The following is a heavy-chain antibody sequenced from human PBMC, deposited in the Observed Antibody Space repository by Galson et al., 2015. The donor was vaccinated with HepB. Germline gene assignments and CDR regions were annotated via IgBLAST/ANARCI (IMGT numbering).Heavy chain of an antibody. CDR2: ISGNGGST. Sequence: SLRLSCAAAGVTFNRFAMTWVRQTPGKGLEWVSSISGNGGSTHYADSVKGRFTISRDNSQNTLYLQMSSLRAEDTAVSYCEMPLGYCSRASCYCSAEQYSYRDVWGKGTTVTVSS. CDR1: GVTFNRFA. V-gene: IGHV3-23*01. D-gene: IGHD2-2*01. CDR3: EMPLGYCSRASCYCSAEQYSYRDV. J-gene: IGHJ6*03.